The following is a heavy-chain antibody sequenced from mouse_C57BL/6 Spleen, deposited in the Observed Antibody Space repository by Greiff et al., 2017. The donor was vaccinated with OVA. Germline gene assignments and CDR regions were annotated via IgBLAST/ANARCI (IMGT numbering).Heavy chain of an antibody. J-gene: IGHJ4*01. CDR3: ARNYDYDDPMDY. CDR2: IWRGGST. Sequence: VKLQESGPGLVQPSQSLSITCTVSGFSLTSYGVHWVRQSPGKGLEWLGVIWRGGSTDYNAAFISRLSISKDNSKSQVFFKMNSLQADDTAIYYCARNYDYDDPMDYWGQGTSVTVSS. D-gene: IGHD2-4*01. CDR1: GFSLTSYG. V-gene: IGHV2-2*01.